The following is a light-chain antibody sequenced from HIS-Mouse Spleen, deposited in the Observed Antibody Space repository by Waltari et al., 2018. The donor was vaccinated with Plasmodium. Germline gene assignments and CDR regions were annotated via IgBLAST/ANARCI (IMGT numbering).Light chain of an antibody. CDR1: QGISSY. CDR2: AAS. CDR3: QQYYSYPYT. Sequence: AIRMTQSPSSFSASTGDRVPITCRASQGISSYLAWYQQKPGKAPKLLIYAASTLQSGVPSRFSGSGSGTEFTLTISCLQSEDFATYYCQQYYSYPYTFGQGTKLEIK. J-gene: IGKJ2*01. V-gene: IGKV1-8*01.